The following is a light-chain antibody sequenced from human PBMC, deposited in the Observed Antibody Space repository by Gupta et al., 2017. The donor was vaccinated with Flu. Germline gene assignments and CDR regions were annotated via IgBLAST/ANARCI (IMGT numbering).Light chain of an antibody. CDR3: SSYTGTTTI. CDR2: DVT. Sequence: TSSEGGDYEYVSWYQQHPGKAPKLMIYDVTNRPSGVSDRFSGSKSETTASLTISGLQPEDEADYFCSSYTGTTTIFGGGTKLTVL. CDR1: SSEGGDYEY. J-gene: IGLJ2*01. V-gene: IGLV2-14*03.